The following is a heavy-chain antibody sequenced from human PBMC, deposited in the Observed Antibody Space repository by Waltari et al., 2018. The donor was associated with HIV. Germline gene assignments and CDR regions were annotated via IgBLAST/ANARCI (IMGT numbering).Heavy chain of an antibody. CDR3: ARDGKQYSSGWYYFDY. Sequence: EVQLVESGGGLVKPGGSLRLSCAASGFTFSSYSMNWVRQAPGKGLEWVSSISSSSSYIYYADSVKGRFTISRDNAKNSLYLQMNSLRDEDTAVYYCARDGKQYSSGWYYFDYWGQGTLVTVSS. D-gene: IGHD6-19*01. J-gene: IGHJ4*02. CDR2: ISSSSSYI. CDR1: GFTFSSYS. V-gene: IGHV3-21*01.